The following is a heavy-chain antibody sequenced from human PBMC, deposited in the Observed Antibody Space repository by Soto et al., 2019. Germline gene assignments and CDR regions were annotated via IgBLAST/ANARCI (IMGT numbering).Heavy chain of an antibody. Sequence: GASIKVSCKASGGTLSSYAISWGRQAPGQGLEWMGGIIPIFGTANYAQKFQGRVTITADESTSTAYMELSSLRSEDTAVYYCARVVGDSSDYWGQGTLVTVSS. CDR2: IIPIFGTA. J-gene: IGHJ4*02. CDR3: ARVVGDSSDY. D-gene: IGHD6-13*01. V-gene: IGHV1-69*13. CDR1: GGTLSSYA.